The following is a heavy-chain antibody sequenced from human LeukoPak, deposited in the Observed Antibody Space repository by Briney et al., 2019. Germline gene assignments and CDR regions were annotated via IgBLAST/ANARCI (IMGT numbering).Heavy chain of an antibody. Sequence: PSETLSLTCTVSGGSISSSSYYWGWIRQPPGKGLEWIGSIYYRGSTYYNPSLKSRVTISVDTSKNQFSLKLSSVTAADTAVYYCARQWSSNYEIFDYWGQGTLVTVSS. CDR1: GGSISSSSYY. V-gene: IGHV4-39*01. CDR3: ARQWSSNYEIFDY. CDR2: IYYRGST. D-gene: IGHD4/OR15-4a*01. J-gene: IGHJ4*02.